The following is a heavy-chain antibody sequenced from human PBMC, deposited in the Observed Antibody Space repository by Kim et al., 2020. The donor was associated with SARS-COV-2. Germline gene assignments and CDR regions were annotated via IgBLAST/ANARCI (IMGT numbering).Heavy chain of an antibody. V-gene: IGHV1-46*01. CDR3: ARQNSYGYAINWFDP. CDR2: INPSGGST. J-gene: IGHJ5*02. CDR1: GYTFTSYY. D-gene: IGHD5-18*01. Sequence: ASVKVSCQASGYTFTSYYMHWVRQAPGQGLEWMGIINPSGGSTSYAQKFQGRVTMTRDTSTSTVYMELSSLRSEDTAVYYCARQNSYGYAINWFDPWGQGTLVTVSS.